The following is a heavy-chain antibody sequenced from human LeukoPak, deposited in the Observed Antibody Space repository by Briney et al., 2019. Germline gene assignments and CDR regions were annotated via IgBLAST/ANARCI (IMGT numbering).Heavy chain of an antibody. CDR1: GGSFSGYY. Sequence: PSETLSLTCAVYGGSFSGYYWSWIRQPPGKGREWIGYIYYSGSTNYNPSLKSRVTISVDTSKNQFSLKLSSVTAADTAVYYCARGPYSSGWQDYWGQGTLVTVSS. CDR3: ARGPYSSGWQDY. V-gene: IGHV4-59*08. J-gene: IGHJ4*02. CDR2: IYYSGST. D-gene: IGHD6-19*01.